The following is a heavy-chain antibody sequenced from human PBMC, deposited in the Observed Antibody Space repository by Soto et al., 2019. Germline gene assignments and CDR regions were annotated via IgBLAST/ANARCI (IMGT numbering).Heavy chain of an antibody. D-gene: IGHD3-16*01. CDR3: ARKSAFVVNPLAVDN. Sequence: QEQLVQSGAEVKKPGSSVKVSCKAYGATFSSFAISWVRQAPGQGLDWMGGITTFFNTSNYAQRFQCRVTITAEASTSTAYMKLSSLRAEDTAREYCARKSAFVVNPLAVDNWGQGTLVTVSS. V-gene: IGHV1-69*01. CDR1: GATFSSFA. J-gene: IGHJ4*02. CDR2: ITTFFNTS.